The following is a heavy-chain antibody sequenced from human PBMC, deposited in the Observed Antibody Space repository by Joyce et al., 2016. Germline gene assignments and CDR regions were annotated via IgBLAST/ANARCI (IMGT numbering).Heavy chain of an antibody. V-gene: IGHV3-74*01. J-gene: IGHJ5*02. CDR3: VRGISARPGGPNWFDP. D-gene: IGHD6-6*01. CDR2: INTDGMST. Sequence: EVQLVESGGGLVQPGGSLRLSCAASGFSFSGYWIHWVRQAPGKGLVWVSRINTDGMSTSVADSVKGRFTISRDNAKNTLYLQMNSLRAEDTAVYYCVRGISARPGGPNWFDPWGQGTLVTVSS. CDR1: GFSFSGYW.